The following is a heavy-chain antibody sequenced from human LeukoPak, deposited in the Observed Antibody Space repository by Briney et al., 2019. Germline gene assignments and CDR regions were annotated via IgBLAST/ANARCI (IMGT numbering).Heavy chain of an antibody. D-gene: IGHD3-10*01. V-gene: IGHV3-23*01. CDR2: IPGSGGST. CDR3: AKDYSLWFGESHPTEIDY. J-gene: IGHJ4*02. Sequence: SXRXSCXAXGXTFXSYAMSWVRQAPGKGLEWVSAIPGSGGSTYYADSVKGRFTISRDNSKNTLYLQMNSLRAEDTAVYYCAKDYSLWFGESHPTEIDYWGQGTLVTVSS. CDR1: GXTFXSYA.